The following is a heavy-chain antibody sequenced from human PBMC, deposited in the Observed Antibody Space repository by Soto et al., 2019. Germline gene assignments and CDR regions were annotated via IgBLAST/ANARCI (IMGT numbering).Heavy chain of an antibody. J-gene: IGHJ5*02. Sequence: SVKVSCKASGTTFSNFAIGWVRQAPGQGLEWMGGIILPFGTPNYAHKFQGRVTISADDPMTTAYMELRGLRSEDTAVYYCARVPDRWGQGTLVTVSS. CDR3: ARVPDR. CDR2: IILPFGTP. V-gene: IGHV1-69*01. D-gene: IGHD2-2*01. CDR1: GTTFSNFA.